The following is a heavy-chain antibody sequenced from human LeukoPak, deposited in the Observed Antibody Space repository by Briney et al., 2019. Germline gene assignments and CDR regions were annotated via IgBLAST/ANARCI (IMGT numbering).Heavy chain of an antibody. D-gene: IGHD3-3*01. Sequence: PSQTLSLTCTVSGGSINNDDYYWSWIRQHPERGLEWIGHIYYSGNTYYNPSLKSRVTISVDTSKNQFSLKLSSVTAADTAVYYCASSSNGYDFWSGPHFDYWGQGTLVTVSS. CDR3: ASSSNGYDFWSGPHFDY. V-gene: IGHV4-31*03. CDR2: IYYSGNT. J-gene: IGHJ4*02. CDR1: GGSINNDDYY.